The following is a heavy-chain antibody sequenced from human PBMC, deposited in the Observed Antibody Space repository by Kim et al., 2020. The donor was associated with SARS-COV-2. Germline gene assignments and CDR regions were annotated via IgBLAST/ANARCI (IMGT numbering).Heavy chain of an antibody. D-gene: IGHD3-3*01. CDR3: ARDGGNTYDFTYRGMDV. CDR2: IWYDGSNK. J-gene: IGHJ6*02. Sequence: GGSLRLSCAASGFTFSSYGMHWVRQAPGKGLEWVAVIWYDGSNKYYADSVKGRFTISRDNSKNTLYLQMNSLRAEDTAVYYCARDGGNTYDFTYRGMDVWGQGTTVTVSS. CDR1: GFTFSSYG. V-gene: IGHV3-33*01.